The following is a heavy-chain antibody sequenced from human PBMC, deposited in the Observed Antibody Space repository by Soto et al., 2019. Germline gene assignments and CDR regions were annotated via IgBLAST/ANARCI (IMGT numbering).Heavy chain of an antibody. J-gene: IGHJ4*02. CDR2: ISAYNGNT. D-gene: IGHD6-19*01. V-gene: IGHV1-18*04. Sequence: ASVKVSCKASGYTFTSYGISWVRQAPGQGLEWMGWISAYNGNTNYAQKLQGRVTMTTDTSKNHFSLQLNSVTPDDTAVYYCARGVAGSGFDLWGQGTLVTVSS. CDR1: GYTFTSYG. CDR3: ARGVAGSGFDL.